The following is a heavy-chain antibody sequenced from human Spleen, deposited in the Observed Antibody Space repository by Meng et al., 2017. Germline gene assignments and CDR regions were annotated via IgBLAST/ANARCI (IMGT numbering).Heavy chain of an antibody. CDR3: ARGPTTMAHDVDY. D-gene: IGHD4-11*01. CDR1: GGSFSDYY. V-gene: IGHV4-34*01. J-gene: IGHJ4*02. Sequence: QGPLQQWGAGLLKPSETLSLTCVVSGGSFSDYYWSWTRQPPGKGLEWIGEINHSGSTNYNPSLESRATISVDTSQNNLSLKLSSVTAADSAVYYCARGPTTMAHDVDYWGQGTLVTVSS. CDR2: INHSGST.